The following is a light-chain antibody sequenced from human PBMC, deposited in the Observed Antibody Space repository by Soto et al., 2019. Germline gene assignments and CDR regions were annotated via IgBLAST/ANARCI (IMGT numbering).Light chain of an antibody. J-gene: IGKJ2*01. CDR3: QQYNSYSYT. V-gene: IGKV1-5*03. Sequence: DIQMTQSPSTLSASVGDRVTITCRASQSISSWLSWYQQKPGKAPKLLIYKASSLESGVPSRFSGRVSGPEFTLTISSLQPDDFATYSSQQYNSYSYTFGQGTKVDIK. CDR2: KAS. CDR1: QSISSW.